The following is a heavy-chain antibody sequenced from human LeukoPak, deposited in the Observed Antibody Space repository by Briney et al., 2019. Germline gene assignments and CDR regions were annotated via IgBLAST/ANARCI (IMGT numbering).Heavy chain of an antibody. CDR3: ATQQQQLVLSIVRKSPNKYFQH. D-gene: IGHD6-13*01. J-gene: IGHJ1*01. Sequence: PGGSLRLSCVASGFIFSSSAMSWVRQAPGKGLEWVSAISGSGGSTYYADSVKGRFTLSRDNSRNTLYLQMNSLRAEDTAVYYCATQQQQLVLSIVRKSPNKYFQHWGQGTLVTVSS. CDR1: GFIFSSSA. V-gene: IGHV3-23*01. CDR2: ISGSGGST.